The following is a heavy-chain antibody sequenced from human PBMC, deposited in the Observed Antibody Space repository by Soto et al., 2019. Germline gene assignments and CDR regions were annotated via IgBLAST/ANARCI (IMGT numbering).Heavy chain of an antibody. CDR2: MNPNSGNT. D-gene: IGHD3-3*01. CDR3: ARAVTIFGVVSFARRVRYYYMDV. CDR1: GYTFTSYD. Sequence: ASVKVSCKASGYTFTSYDINWVRQATGQGIEWMGWMNPNSGNTGYAQKFQGRVTMTRNTSISTAYMELSSLRSEDTAVYYCARAVTIFGVVSFARRVRYYYMDVWGKGNTVTVSS. J-gene: IGHJ6*03. V-gene: IGHV1-8*01.